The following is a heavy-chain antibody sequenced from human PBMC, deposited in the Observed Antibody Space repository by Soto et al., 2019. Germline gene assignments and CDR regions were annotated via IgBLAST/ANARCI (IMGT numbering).Heavy chain of an antibody. Sequence: ASVKVSCKVSGYTLTELSMHWVRQAPGKELEWMGGFDPEDGETIYAQKFQGRVTMTEDTSTDTAYMELSSLRSEDTAVYYCETLYDFWSGPPVWGQGTLVTVSS. CDR2: FDPEDGET. D-gene: IGHD3-3*01. CDR3: ETLYDFWSGPPV. V-gene: IGHV1-24*01. J-gene: IGHJ4*02. CDR1: GYTLTELS.